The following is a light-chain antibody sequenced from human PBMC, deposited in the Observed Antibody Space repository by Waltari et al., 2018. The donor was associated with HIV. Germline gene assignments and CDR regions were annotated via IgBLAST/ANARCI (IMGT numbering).Light chain of an antibody. Sequence: QSALTQPPSVSGAPGQRVTISCTGSSSNFGEGYHVHWYQQLPGTAPKLLLSGTSKRPSGVPDRFAGSKSGTSASLAITGLQAEDEADYYCQSYDSRLHVVFGGGTKLTVL. V-gene: IGLV1-40*01. J-gene: IGLJ2*01. CDR2: GTS. CDR3: QSYDSRLHVV. CDR1: SSNFGEGYH.